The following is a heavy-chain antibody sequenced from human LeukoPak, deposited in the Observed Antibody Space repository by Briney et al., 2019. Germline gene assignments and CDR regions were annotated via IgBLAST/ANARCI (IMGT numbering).Heavy chain of an antibody. CDR1: GGSISSYY. J-gene: IGHJ3*02. D-gene: IGHD3-9*01. Sequence: PSETLSLTCTVSGGSISSYYWSWIRQPPGKGLEWIGYIYYSGSTNYNPSLKSRVTISVDTSKNQFSLKLSSVTAADTAVYYCARAKGRYDILTGYRPDAFDIWGQGTMVTVSS. CDR2: IYYSGST. V-gene: IGHV4-59*01. CDR3: ARAKGRYDILTGYRPDAFDI.